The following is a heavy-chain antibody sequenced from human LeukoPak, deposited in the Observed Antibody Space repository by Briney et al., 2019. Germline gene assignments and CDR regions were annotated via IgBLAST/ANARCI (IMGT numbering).Heavy chain of an antibody. D-gene: IGHD2-2*01. Sequence: SVKVSCKASGYTFTSYAISWVRQAPGQGLEWMGGIIPIFGTANYAQKFQGRVTITTDESTSTAYMELSSLRSEDTAVYYCARAGYCSSTSCHWYFDYWGQGTLVTVSS. CDR1: GYTFTSYA. CDR2: IIPIFGTA. V-gene: IGHV1-69*05. CDR3: ARAGYCSSTSCHWYFDY. J-gene: IGHJ4*02.